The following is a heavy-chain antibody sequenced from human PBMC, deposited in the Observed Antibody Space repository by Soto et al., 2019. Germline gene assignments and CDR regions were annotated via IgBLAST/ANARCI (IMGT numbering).Heavy chain of an antibody. CDR1: GFTFSSYD. CDR2: IGTAGDT. Sequence: GGSLRLSCAASGFTFSSYDMHWVRQATGKGLEWVSAIGTAGDTYYPGSVKGRFTISRENAKNSLYLQMNSLRAGDTAVYYCARARYSGYGFPTGFDYWSQGTLVTVSS. D-gene: IGHD5-12*01. V-gene: IGHV3-13*01. J-gene: IGHJ4*02. CDR3: ARARYSGYGFPTGFDY.